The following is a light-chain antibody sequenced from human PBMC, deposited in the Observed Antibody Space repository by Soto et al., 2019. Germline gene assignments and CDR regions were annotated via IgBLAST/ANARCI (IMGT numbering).Light chain of an antibody. J-gene: IGLJ3*02. Sequence: QSVLTQPPSVSGAPGQRVTISCTGSSSNIGAGYDVHWYQQLPGTAPKLLIYGNSNRPSGVPDRFSGSKSGTSASLAITGLQAEDEADYYCSSYTSSSLLVFGGGTQLTVL. CDR2: GNS. CDR3: SSYTSSSLLV. V-gene: IGLV1-40*01. CDR1: SSNIGAGYD.